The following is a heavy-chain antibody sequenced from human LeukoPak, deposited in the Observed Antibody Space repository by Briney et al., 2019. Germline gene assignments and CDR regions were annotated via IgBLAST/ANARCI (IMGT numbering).Heavy chain of an antibody. D-gene: IGHD3-10*01. V-gene: IGHV4-30-2*01. CDR3: ARVVVRGVISGFDY. J-gene: IGHJ4*02. Sequence: SETLSLTCTVSGGSISSGGYYWSWIRQPPGKGLEWIGYIYHSGSTYYNPSLKSRVTISVDRSTNQFSLKLSSVTAADTAVYYCARVVVRGVISGFDYWGQGTLVTVSS. CDR1: GGSISSGGYY. CDR2: IYHSGST.